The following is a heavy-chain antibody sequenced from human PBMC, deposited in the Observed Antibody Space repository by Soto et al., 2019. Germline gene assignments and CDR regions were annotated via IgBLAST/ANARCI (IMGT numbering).Heavy chain of an antibody. V-gene: IGHV1-18*01. J-gene: IGHJ6*02. CDR3: ARCIQQDYYYGMDV. CDR2: ISADNGNT. Sequence: QAQLVQSGAEVKKPGASVKVSCKASGYTFYSHSISWVRQAPGQGLEWMGRISADNGNTKYAQKFRGRGTMATDTATSTVYMVLRNLRSDDKAVYYCARCIQQDYYYGMDVWGQATKVTDSS. D-gene: IGHD5-18*01. CDR1: GYTFYSHS.